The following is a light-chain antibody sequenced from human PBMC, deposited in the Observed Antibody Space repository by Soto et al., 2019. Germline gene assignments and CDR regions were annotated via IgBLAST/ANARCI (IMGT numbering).Light chain of an antibody. CDR1: GSNIGAGYD. V-gene: IGLV1-40*01. J-gene: IGLJ1*01. Sequence: QSVLTQPPSVSGAPGQKITICCTGSGSNIGAGYDVHWYRQFPGAAPKLLISGDNNRPSGVPDRFSGSKSGTSASLAITGLQAEDEAYYYCQSYDSSLSRVFGTGTKLTVL. CDR2: GDN. CDR3: QSYDSSLSRV.